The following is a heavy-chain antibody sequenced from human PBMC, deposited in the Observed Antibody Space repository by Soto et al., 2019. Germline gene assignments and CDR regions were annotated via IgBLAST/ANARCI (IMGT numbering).Heavy chain of an antibody. CDR1: GFTFSSYG. V-gene: IGHV3-30*03. CDR3: ARTVYDFWSGYYGSYYYYYMEV. D-gene: IGHD3-3*01. CDR2: ISYDGSNK. Sequence: GGSLRLSCAASGFTFSSYGMHWVRQAPGKGLEWVAVISYDGSNKYYADSVKGRFTISRDNSKNTLYLQMNSLRAEDTAVYYCARTVYDFWSGYYGSYYYYYMEVWGKGTTVTVSS. J-gene: IGHJ6*03.